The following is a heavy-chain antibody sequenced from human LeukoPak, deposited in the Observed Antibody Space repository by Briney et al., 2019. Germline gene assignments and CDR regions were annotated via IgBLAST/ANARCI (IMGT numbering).Heavy chain of an antibody. CDR1: GFXFSDYY. CDR3: ARRNAFEI. Sequence: GGSLRLSCAASGFXFSDYYINWIRQAPGKGLEWVAYISSSSDYTNYADSVKGRCTVSRDNAKNSLYLRMNSLRAVDTAVYYCARRNAFEIWGQGTMVTVSS. J-gene: IGHJ3*02. CDR2: ISSSSDYT. V-gene: IGHV3-11*03.